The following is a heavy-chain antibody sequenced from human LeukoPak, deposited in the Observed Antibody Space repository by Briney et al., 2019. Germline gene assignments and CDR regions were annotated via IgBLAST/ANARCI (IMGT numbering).Heavy chain of an antibody. CDR2: IRYDGSNK. V-gene: IGHV3-30*02. Sequence: NPGGSLRLSCAASGFTFSSYGMHWVRQAPGKGLEWVAFIRYDGSNKYYADSVKGRFTISRDNSKNTLYLQMHSLRAEDTAVYYCANRPTVAVAGMGKAFDIWGQGTMVTVSS. D-gene: IGHD6-19*01. CDR1: GFTFSSYG. CDR3: ANRPTVAVAGMGKAFDI. J-gene: IGHJ3*02.